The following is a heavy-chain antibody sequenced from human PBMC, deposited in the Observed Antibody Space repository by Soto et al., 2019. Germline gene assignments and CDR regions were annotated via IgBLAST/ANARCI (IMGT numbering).Heavy chain of an antibody. CDR2: MNPGSGDT. J-gene: IGHJ5*02. V-gene: IGHV1-8*01. CDR3: ARMETFGSLNWFDP. Sequence: ASLKVSGKASGYSFTNNYVSWVRQATGQGLEWMGWMNPGSGDTGYAQKFQGRVTMTRDISIATAYMELSSLRSDDTAIYYCARMETFGSLNWFDPWGQGTLVTVSS. D-gene: IGHD3-16*01. CDR1: GYSFTNNY.